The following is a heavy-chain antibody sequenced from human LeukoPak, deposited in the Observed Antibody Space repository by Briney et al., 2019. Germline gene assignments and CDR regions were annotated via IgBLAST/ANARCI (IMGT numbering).Heavy chain of an antibody. CDR1: GFTFSSYE. CDR3: ARGSGILWFGDDGWFDP. CDR2: ISSTGSTI. D-gene: IGHD3-10*01. J-gene: IGHJ5*02. V-gene: IGHV3-48*03. Sequence: PGGSLRLSCAASGFTFSSYEMNWVRQAPGKGLEWVSYISSTGSTIYYADSVKGRFTISRDNAKNTLYLQMNSLRAEDTAIYYCARGSGILWFGDDGWFDPWGQGTLVTVSS.